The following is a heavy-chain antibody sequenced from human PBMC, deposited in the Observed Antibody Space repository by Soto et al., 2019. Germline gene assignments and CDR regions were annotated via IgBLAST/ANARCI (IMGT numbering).Heavy chain of an antibody. Sequence: ASVKVSFKASCYTFTSYGISWVRQAPGQGLEWMGWISAYNGNTNYAQKLQGRVTMTTDTSTSTAYMELRSLRSDDTAVYYCARVDYSNYPYYYGMDVWGQGTTVTVSS. CDR3: ARVDYSNYPYYYGMDV. CDR1: CYTFTSYG. D-gene: IGHD4-4*01. V-gene: IGHV1-18*04. J-gene: IGHJ6*02. CDR2: ISAYNGNT.